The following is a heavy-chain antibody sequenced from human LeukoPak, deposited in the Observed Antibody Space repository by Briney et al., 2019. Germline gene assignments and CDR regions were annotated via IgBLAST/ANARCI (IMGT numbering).Heavy chain of an antibody. CDR1: GYSFTSYW. CDR3: ARVPPTVEYSSSYYFDY. CDR2: IYPGDSDT. V-gene: IGHV5-51*01. Sequence: GESLKISCKGSGYSFTSYWIGWVRQMPGKGLEWMGIIYPGDSDTRYSPSFQGQVTISADKSISTAYLQWSSLKASDTAMYYCARVPPTVEYSSSYYFDYWGQGTLVTVSS. J-gene: IGHJ4*02. D-gene: IGHD6-6*01.